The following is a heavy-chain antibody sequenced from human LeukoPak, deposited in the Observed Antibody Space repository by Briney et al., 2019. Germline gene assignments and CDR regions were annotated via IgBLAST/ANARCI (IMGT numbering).Heavy chain of an antibody. CDR1: GFRFSNYW. D-gene: IGHD3-16*01. Sequence: GGSLRLSWAVSGFRFSNYWMSWVRQAPGKGLEWVANIKKDGSEKNYVDSVKGRFTISRDDAKNSLYLQMDSLRADDTGVYYCARDLRSASAYDSFDSWGQGTLVTVSS. CDR2: IKKDGSEK. V-gene: IGHV3-7*01. J-gene: IGHJ4*02. CDR3: ARDLRSASAYDSFDS.